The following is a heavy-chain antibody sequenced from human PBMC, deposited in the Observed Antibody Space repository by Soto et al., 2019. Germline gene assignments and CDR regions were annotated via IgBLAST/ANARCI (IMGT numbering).Heavy chain of an antibody. CDR3: ARDRSAGNYFYYGMDV. CDR1: GLPFNRNG. CDR2: IWYDGSKE. Sequence: PGGSLRLSCAASGLPFNRNGMHWVRQAPGKGLEWVAVIWYDGSKEHYSDSVKGRFTISRDNSKNMLYLQMNSVRVEDTAVYFCARDRSAGNYFYYGMDVWGQGTTVTVSS. V-gene: IGHV3-33*01. D-gene: IGHD1-1*01. J-gene: IGHJ6*02.